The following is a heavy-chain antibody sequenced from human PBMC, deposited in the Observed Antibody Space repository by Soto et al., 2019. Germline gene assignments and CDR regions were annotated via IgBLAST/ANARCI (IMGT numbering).Heavy chain of an antibody. D-gene: IGHD6-13*01. J-gene: IGHJ4*02. V-gene: IGHV3-33*01. CDR2: IWYDGSNK. CDR3: ARDVGNVIAAAGTGWVFDY. CDR1: GFTFSSYG. Sequence: QVQLVESGGGVVQPGRSLRLSCAASGFTFSSYGMHWVRQAPGKGLEWVAVIWYDGSNKYYADSVEGRFTISRDNSKNTLYLQMNSLRAEDTAVYYCARDVGNVIAAAGTGWVFDYWGQGTLVTVSS.